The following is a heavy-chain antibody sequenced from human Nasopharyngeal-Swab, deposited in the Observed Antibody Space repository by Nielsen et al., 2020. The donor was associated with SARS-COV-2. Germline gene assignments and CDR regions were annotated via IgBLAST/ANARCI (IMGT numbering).Heavy chain of an antibody. CDR1: GFTFSSYS. CDR3: ARGRSGWYYFDY. D-gene: IGHD6-19*01. J-gene: IGHJ4*02. V-gene: IGHV3-21*01. Sequence: GESLKISYAASGFTFSSYSMNWVRQAPGKGLEWVSSISSSSSYIYYADSVKGRFTISRDNAKNSLYLQMNSLRAEDTAVYYCARGRSGWYYFDYWGQGTLVTVSS. CDR2: ISSSSSYI.